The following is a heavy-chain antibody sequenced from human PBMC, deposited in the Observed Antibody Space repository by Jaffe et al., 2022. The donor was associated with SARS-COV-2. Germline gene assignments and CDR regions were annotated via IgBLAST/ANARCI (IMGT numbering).Heavy chain of an antibody. J-gene: IGHJ4*02. CDR2: ISSTRSYI. V-gene: IGHV3-21*01. Sequence: EVQLVESGGGLVKPGGSLRLSCAASGFTFSRYGMNWVRQAPGKGLEWVSSISSTRSYIYYADSVKGRFTISRDDAENSLFLQMNSLRADDTALYYCASQGHTWGSFDSWGQGTLVTVSS. CDR3: ASQGHTWGSFDS. D-gene: IGHD3-16*01. CDR1: GFTFSRYG.